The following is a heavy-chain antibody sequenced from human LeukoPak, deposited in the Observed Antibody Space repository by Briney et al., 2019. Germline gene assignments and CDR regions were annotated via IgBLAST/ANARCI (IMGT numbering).Heavy chain of an antibody. CDR3: ARDLPNAFWSGDISYMDV. Sequence: PGGSLRLSCAASGFTFSSYSMNWVRQAPGKGLEWVSSISSSSSYTYYADSVKGRFTISRDNAKNSLYLQMNSLRAEDTAVYYCARDLPNAFWSGDISYMDVWGKGTTVTVSS. J-gene: IGHJ6*03. CDR2: ISSSSSYT. D-gene: IGHD3-3*01. CDR1: GFTFSSYS. V-gene: IGHV3-21*01.